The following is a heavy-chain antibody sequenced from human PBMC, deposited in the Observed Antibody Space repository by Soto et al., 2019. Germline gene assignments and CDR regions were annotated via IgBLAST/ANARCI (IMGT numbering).Heavy chain of an antibody. CDR1: GYTFTGYY. CDR2: INPNSGGT. J-gene: IGHJ6*02. D-gene: IGHD2-2*01. CDR3: ARGYCSSTSCYLLYYYYGMDV. Sequence: ASVKVSCKASGYTFTGYYMHWVRQAPGQGLEGMGWINPNSGGTNYAQKFQGRVTMTRDTSISTAYMELSRLRSDDTAVYYCARGYCSSTSCYLLYYYYGMDVWGQGTTVTVSS. V-gene: IGHV1-2*02.